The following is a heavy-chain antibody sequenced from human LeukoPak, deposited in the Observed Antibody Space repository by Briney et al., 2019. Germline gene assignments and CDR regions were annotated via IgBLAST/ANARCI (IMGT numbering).Heavy chain of an antibody. CDR2: IYPSDSGT. V-gene: IGHV5-51*03. J-gene: IGHJ3*02. CDR3: AISQYYYDSSGSQWDAFDI. D-gene: IGHD3-22*01. Sequence: GESLKISCKGSGYSFTSYWIGWVRQMPGKGLEWMGIIYPSDSGTRYIPSFQGKVTISADKSISTACLQWSSLKASDTAMYYCAISQYYYDSSGSQWDAFDIWGQGTMVTVSS. CDR1: GYSFTSYW.